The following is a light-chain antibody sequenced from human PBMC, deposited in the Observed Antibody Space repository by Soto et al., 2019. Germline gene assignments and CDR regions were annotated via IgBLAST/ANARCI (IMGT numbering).Light chain of an antibody. CDR1: SSDVGGYNY. J-gene: IGLJ1*01. CDR2: EVS. Sequence: QSALTQPPSASGSPGQSVTISCTGTSSDVGGYNYVSWYQQHPGKAPKLMIYEVSKRPSGVPDRFSGSKSGNTASLTVSGLQAEAEADYDCSSYACSNNYVFGTGTKLTVL. V-gene: IGLV2-8*01. CDR3: SSYACSNNYV.